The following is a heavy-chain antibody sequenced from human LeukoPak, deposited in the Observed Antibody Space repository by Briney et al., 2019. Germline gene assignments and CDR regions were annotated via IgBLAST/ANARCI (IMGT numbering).Heavy chain of an antibody. CDR3: ARDHDYGPDY. J-gene: IGHJ4*02. Sequence: ASVKVSFKASGYTFTVHYMHWLRQAPGQGLEWMGWIKPDSGATNFAQNFQGRVTMTSDTSINTAYIELSSLTSDDTAMYYCARDHDYGPDYWGQGTLVTVSA. V-gene: IGHV1-2*02. CDR2: IKPDSGAT. D-gene: IGHD4/OR15-4a*01. CDR1: GYTFTVHY.